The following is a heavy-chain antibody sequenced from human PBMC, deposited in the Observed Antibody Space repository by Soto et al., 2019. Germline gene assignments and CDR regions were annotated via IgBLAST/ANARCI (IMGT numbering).Heavy chain of an antibody. V-gene: IGHV3-9*01. J-gene: IGHJ4*02. CDR1: GFSFDDYA. Sequence: EVQLVQSGGGLVQPGRSLRLSCAGSGFSFDDYALHWVRQAPGKGLEWLSGISWNTGIIGYADSVRGRFTISRDNAKNSLFLQMNSLRPDDTAFYYCAKDSDSTAPYHFDSWGQGVLLTVSS. CDR3: AKDSDSTAPYHFDS. CDR2: ISWNTGII.